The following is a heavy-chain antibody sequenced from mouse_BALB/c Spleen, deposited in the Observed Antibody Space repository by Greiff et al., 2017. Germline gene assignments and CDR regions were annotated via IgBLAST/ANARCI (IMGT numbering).Heavy chain of an antibody. V-gene: IGHV1-9*01. CDR1: GYTFSSYW. J-gene: IGHJ3*01. D-gene: IGHD1-2*01. CDR2: ILPGSGST. CDR3: ARNSLLRSAWFAY. Sequence: VQLQQSGAELMKPGASVKISCKATGYTFSSYWIEWVKQRPGHGLEWIGEILPGSGSTNYNEKFKGKATFTADTSSNTAYMQLSSLTSEDSAVYYCARNSLLRSAWFAYWGQGTLVTVSA.